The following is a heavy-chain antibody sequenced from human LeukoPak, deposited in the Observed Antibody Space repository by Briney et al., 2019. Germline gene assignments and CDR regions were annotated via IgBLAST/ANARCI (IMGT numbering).Heavy chain of an antibody. V-gene: IGHV4-59*08. CDR3: VRVFGGPVSRRFDP. CDR1: SGSITSYY. D-gene: IGHD4-23*01. CDR2: IYYSGST. Sequence: PSETLSLTCSVSSGSITSYYWSWLRQPPGKGLEWIGYIYYSGSTNYIPSVKSRVTMSVDTSKNQFSLKLNSVTAADTAVYYCVRVFGGPVSRRFDPWGQGTLVTVSS. J-gene: IGHJ5*02.